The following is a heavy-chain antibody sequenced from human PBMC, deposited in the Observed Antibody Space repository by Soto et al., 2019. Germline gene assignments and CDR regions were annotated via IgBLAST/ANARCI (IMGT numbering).Heavy chain of an antibody. CDR3: ARYRYCSSTSCLDWFDP. J-gene: IGHJ5*02. CDR1: GYSFTSYW. D-gene: IGHD2-2*01. Sequence: PGESLKISCKGSGYSFTSYWISWVRQMPGKGLEWMGRIDPSDSYTNYSPSFQGHVTISADKSISTAYLQWSSLKASDTAMYYCARYRYCSSTSCLDWFDPWGQGTLVTVST. CDR2: IDPSDSYT. V-gene: IGHV5-10-1*01.